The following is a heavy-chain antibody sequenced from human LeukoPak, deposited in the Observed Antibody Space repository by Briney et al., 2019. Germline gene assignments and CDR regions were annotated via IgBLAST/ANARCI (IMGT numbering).Heavy chain of an antibody. Sequence: PGGSLRLSCAASGFTFSTYAMSWVRQAPGKGLEWVSAISGSCGGTFYANSLKGRFTISRDNSRDTLYLQMNSLRAEDTAVYYCAKSLTGYFRGFDCWGQGTLVTVSS. CDR3: AKSLTGYFRGFDC. D-gene: IGHD3-9*01. J-gene: IGHJ4*02. V-gene: IGHV3-23*01. CDR1: GFTFSTYA. CDR2: ISGSCGGT.